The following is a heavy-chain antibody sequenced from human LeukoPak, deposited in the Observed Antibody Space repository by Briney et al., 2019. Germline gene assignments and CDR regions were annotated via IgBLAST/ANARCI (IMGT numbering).Heavy chain of an antibody. J-gene: IGHJ4*02. D-gene: IGHD3-9*01. CDR1: GFTFSSYS. Sequence: GGSLRLSCAASGFTFSSYSMNWVRQAPGKGLEWVSSISSSSSYIYYADSVKGRFTISRDNTKNSLYLQMNSLRAEDTAVYYCARTTGILTGPDYWGQGTLVTVSS. CDR2: ISSSSSYI. CDR3: ARTTGILTGPDY. V-gene: IGHV3-21*01.